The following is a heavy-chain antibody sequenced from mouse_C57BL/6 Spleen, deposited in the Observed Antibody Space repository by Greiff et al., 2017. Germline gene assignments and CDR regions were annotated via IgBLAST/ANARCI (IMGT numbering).Heavy chain of an antibody. V-gene: IGHV5-4*01. CDR3: DRDPGGYFDG. D-gene: IGHD1-1*02. J-gene: IGHJ1*03. CDR2: ISDGGSYT. Sequence: EVKLMESGGGLVKPGGSLKLSCAASGFTFSSYAMSWVRQTPEKRLEWVATISDGGSYTYYPDNVKGRFTIARDNATNNLYLQMGHLKSEDTAMYDCDRDPGGYFDGWGTGTTVTVSS. CDR1: GFTFSSYA.